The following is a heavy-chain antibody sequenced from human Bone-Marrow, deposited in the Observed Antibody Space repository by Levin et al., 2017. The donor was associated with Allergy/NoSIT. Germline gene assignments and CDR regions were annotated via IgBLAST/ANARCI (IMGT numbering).Heavy chain of an antibody. D-gene: IGHD3-9*01. V-gene: IGHV3-53*01. CDR3: AKSPTLTGYYEWFDP. CDR2: IYSGGAT. J-gene: IGHJ5*02. Sequence: GESLRLSCTASGFIVSDNYMNWVRQAPGKGPEWVSMIYSGGATYYVDSVKGRFTISRDNSNNTLFLQMDSLSAEDTAIYYCAKSPTLTGYYEWFDPWGQGTLVTVSS. CDR1: GFIVSDNY.